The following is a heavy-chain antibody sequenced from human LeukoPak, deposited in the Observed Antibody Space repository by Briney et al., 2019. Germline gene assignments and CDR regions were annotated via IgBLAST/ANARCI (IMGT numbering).Heavy chain of an antibody. CDR2: ISAAGGSK. CDR3: VKDDSTSWYDYFFDS. CDR1: GFSFSNSS. J-gene: IGHJ4*02. Sequence: GSLRLSCAASGFSFSNSSMNWVRQAPGKGLEWVASISAAGGSKHYAASVKGRFTISRANSKNTLSLQMNSLTAEDTALYYCVKDDSTSWYDYFFDSWGQGTLVTVSS. V-gene: IGHV3-23*01. D-gene: IGHD6-13*01.